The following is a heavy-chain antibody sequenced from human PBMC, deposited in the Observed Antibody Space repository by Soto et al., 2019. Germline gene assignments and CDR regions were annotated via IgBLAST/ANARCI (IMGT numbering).Heavy chain of an antibody. Sequence: EVRLLESGGGLIQPGGSLRLSCAASGFTFSNFAMNWVRQAPGKGLEWVSGIIGSGDTTYYADSVKGRFTISRDKSKTTLYLQMNSLSAEDTAIYYCAKHGGYSFGPGDYYGMDIWGKGTTVTVSS. CDR3: AKHGGYSFGPGDYYGMDI. J-gene: IGHJ6*04. V-gene: IGHV3-23*01. CDR2: IIGSGDTT. CDR1: GFTFSNFA. D-gene: IGHD5-18*01.